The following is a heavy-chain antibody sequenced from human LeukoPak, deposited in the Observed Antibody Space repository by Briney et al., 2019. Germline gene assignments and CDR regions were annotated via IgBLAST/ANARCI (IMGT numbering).Heavy chain of an antibody. CDR2: VYASGST. D-gene: IGHD2-2*01. CDR1: GGSISSYY. CDR3: ARAPCTSSNCGGPRFDY. Sequence: SETLSLTCTASGGSISSYYWSWIRQPAGKGLEWIGRVYASGSTNYNPSLESRVTMSVDTSKNQFSLKLSSVTAADTAVYYCARAPCTSSNCGGPRFDYWGQGTLVTVSS. V-gene: IGHV4-4*07. J-gene: IGHJ4*02.